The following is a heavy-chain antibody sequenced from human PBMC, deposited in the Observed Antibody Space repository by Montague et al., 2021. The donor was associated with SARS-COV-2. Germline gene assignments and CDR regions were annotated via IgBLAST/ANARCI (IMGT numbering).Heavy chain of an antibody. CDR3: ARVRAVPAAMRIFSLGRSYYGMDV. J-gene: IGHJ6*02. D-gene: IGHD2-2*01. V-gene: IGHV4-34*01. Sequence: SETLSLTCAVYGGSFSGYYWSWIRQPPGKGLEWIGEINHSGSTNYNPSLKSRVTISVDTSKNQFSLKLSSVTDADTAVYYCARVRAVPAAMRIFSLGRSYYGMDVRGQGTTVTVSS. CDR2: INHSGST. CDR1: GGSFSGYY.